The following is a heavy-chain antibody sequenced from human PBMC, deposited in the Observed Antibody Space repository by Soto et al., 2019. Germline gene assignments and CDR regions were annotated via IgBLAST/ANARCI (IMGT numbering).Heavy chain of an antibody. Sequence: PGESLKISCKGSGYRFTSYWIAWVRRMPGKGLEWMGIIYPGDSDARYSPSFQGQVTISVDKSISTAYLQWSSLKASGTAIYYCARQLGHDYINNWFDPWGQGTLVTVSS. CDR2: IYPGDSDA. J-gene: IGHJ5*02. V-gene: IGHV5-51*01. CDR3: ARQLGHDYINNWFDP. D-gene: IGHD4-4*01. CDR1: GYRFTSYW.